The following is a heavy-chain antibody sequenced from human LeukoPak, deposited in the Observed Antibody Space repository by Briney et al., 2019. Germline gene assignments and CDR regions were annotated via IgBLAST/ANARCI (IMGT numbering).Heavy chain of an antibody. D-gene: IGHD2-15*01. V-gene: IGHV3-30*02. CDR1: GFTFSSYG. CDR3: AKDLRVVAATTPGY. Sequence: GGSLRLSCAASGFTFSSYGMHWVRQAPGKGLEWAAFIRYDGSNKYYADSVKGRFTISRDNSKNTLYLQMNSLRAEDTAVCYCAKDLRVVAATTPGYWGQGTLVTVSS. J-gene: IGHJ4*02. CDR2: IRYDGSNK.